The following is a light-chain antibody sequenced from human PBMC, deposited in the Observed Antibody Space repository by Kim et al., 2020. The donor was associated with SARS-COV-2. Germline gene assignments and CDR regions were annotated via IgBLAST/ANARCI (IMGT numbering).Light chain of an antibody. V-gene: IGLV3-21*04. Sequence: SYELTQPPSVSVAPVKTARITCGGNNIGTKSVHWYQHKPGQAPVLVIYYDSDRPSGIPERFSGSNSGNTATLTISRVEAGDEADYYCQVWDSSRVPWVFG. J-gene: IGLJ3*02. CDR1: NIGTKS. CDR3: QVWDSSRVPWV. CDR2: YDS.